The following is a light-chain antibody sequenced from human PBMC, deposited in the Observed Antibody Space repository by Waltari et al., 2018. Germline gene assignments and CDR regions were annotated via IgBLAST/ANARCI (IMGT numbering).Light chain of an antibody. Sequence: QSALTQPASVSGSPGQSITIPCTGGSNNFGNYYIISWYQQHPGKAPKLVIFEGSKRPSGVSDRFSGSHSDNSASLTISGLQAEDEADYYCCSYGGRTTIFGGGTRLTVL. CDR2: EGS. V-gene: IGLV2-23*01. CDR1: SNNFGNYYI. CDR3: CSYGGRTTI. J-gene: IGLJ2*01.